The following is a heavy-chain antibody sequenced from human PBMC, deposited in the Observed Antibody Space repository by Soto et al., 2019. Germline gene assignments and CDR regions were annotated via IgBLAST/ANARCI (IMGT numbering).Heavy chain of an antibody. CDR1: GFTFSTYA. V-gene: IGHV3-23*01. Sequence: VQLLESGGGLVQPGGSLRLYCAASGFTFSTYAMSWVRQAPGKGLEWVSAISGDGGVTYYADSVKGRFTISRDNSRKTLYLQMNSLRVEDTAVYYCARDLSSGGTNACDVWGQGTVVTVSS. D-gene: IGHD2-15*01. CDR3: ARDLSSGGTNACDV. CDR2: ISGDGGVT. J-gene: IGHJ3*01.